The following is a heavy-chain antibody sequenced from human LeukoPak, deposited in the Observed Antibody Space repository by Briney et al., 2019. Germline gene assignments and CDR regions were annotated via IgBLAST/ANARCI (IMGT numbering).Heavy chain of an antibody. CDR1: GDSITGTNW. Sequence: SGTLSLTCAVSGDSITGTNWWTWVRQPPGKGLEWIGEIYHSGSTNYNPSLKSRVTISLDRSRSQFSLRLNSVTAADTAVYYCARGGNSAWYFDYWGQGTLVTVSS. J-gene: IGHJ4*02. CDR3: ARGGNSAWYFDY. CDR2: IYHSGST. V-gene: IGHV4-4*02. D-gene: IGHD6-19*01.